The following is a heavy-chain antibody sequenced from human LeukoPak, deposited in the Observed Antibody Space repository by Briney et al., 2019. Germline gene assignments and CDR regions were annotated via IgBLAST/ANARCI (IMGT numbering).Heavy chain of an antibody. CDR2: IYHSGST. V-gene: IGHV4-59*08. CDR1: GGSISSYY. D-gene: IGHD3-22*01. CDR3: ARGPYSYDSSGAFDI. J-gene: IGHJ3*02. Sequence: PSETLSLTCTVSGGSISSYYWSWIRRPPGKGLEWIGSIYHSGSTYYNPSLKSRVTISVDTSKNQFSLKLSSVTAADTAVYFCARGPYSYDSSGAFDIWGQGTMVTVSS.